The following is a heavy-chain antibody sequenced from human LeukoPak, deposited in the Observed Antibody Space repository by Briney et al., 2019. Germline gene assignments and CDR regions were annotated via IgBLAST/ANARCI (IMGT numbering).Heavy chain of an antibody. CDR1: GGSISSSTSY. Sequence: SQTLSLTCTVSGGSISSSTSYWNWIRQPAGKGLEWIGRIYTNGGTNYNPSLKSRVTISVDTSKNQFSLKLSSVTAADTAVYYCARDLITMVRGVIITGNWFDPWGQGTLVTVSS. D-gene: IGHD3-10*01. J-gene: IGHJ5*02. CDR2: IYTNGGT. CDR3: ARDLITMVRGVIITGNWFDP. V-gene: IGHV4-61*02.